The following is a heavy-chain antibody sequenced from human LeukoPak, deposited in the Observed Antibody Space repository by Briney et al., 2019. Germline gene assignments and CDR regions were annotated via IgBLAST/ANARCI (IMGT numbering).Heavy chain of an antibody. J-gene: IGHJ4*02. V-gene: IGHV4-59*01. CDR3: ARGEIVGATPFDY. CDR1: GGSISSYY. Sequence: SETLSLTCTVSGGSISSYYWSWIRQPPGKGLEWIGYIYYSGSTNYNPSLKSRVTISVDTSKNQFSLKLSSVTAADTAVYYCARGEIVGATPFDYWGQGTLVTVSS. D-gene: IGHD1-26*01. CDR2: IYYSGST.